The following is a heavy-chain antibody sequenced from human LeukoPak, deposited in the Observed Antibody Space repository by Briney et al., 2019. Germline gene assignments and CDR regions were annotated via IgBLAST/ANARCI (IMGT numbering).Heavy chain of an antibody. J-gene: IGHJ4*02. V-gene: IGHV3-7*05. CDR1: GFTFSRYW. CDR2: IKEDGSRN. D-gene: IGHD6-19*01. Sequence: PGGSLRLSCAASGFTFSRYWMSWVRQAPGKGLEWVANIKEDGSRNHYVDSVKGRFTTSRDNAKSSLYPQMNSLRAEDTAVYYCARQLSGWYDADPYWGQGTLVTVSS. CDR3: ARQLSGWYDADPY.